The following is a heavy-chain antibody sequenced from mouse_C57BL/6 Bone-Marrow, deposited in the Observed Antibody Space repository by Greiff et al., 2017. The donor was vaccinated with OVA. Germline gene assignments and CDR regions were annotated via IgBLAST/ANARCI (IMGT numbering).Heavy chain of an antibody. CDR3: ARSGYDYPWFAY. CDR1: GYTFTSYW. D-gene: IGHD2-4*01. Sequence: QVQLQQPGAELVKPGASVKLSCKASGYTFTSYWMHWVKQRPGQGLEWIGMIHPNSGSTNYNEKFKSKATLTVDKSSSTAYMQLSSLTSEDSAVYYCARSGYDYPWFAYWGQGTLVTVSA. J-gene: IGHJ3*01. V-gene: IGHV1-64*01. CDR2: IHPNSGST.